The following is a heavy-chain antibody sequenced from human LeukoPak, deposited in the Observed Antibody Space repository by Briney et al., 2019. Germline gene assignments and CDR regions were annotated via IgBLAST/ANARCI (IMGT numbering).Heavy chain of an antibody. CDR1: GFSVSNSY. Sequence: TGGSLRLSCAASGFSVSNSYMSWVRQAPGKGLEWVSVIYSGGRTYYADSVKGRFTISGDNSKNTLYVQMNSLRAEDTAVYYCARDWQLQSYGMDVWGQGTTVTVSS. CDR2: IYSGGRT. J-gene: IGHJ6*02. D-gene: IGHD2-15*01. V-gene: IGHV3-66*01. CDR3: ARDWQLQSYGMDV.